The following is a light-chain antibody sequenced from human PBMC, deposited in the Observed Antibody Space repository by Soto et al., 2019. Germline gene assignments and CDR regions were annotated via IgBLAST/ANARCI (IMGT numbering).Light chain of an antibody. Sequence: DIQMTQSPSSLSASVGDRVTITCRASQSITSYLNWYQQKPGEAPNLLIFGASTLQSGVPSRFSGSGSGTDFTLTISSLQPEDFATYYCQQSYSTLWTFGQGTKVEIK. CDR1: QSITSY. CDR2: GAS. V-gene: IGKV1-39*01. CDR3: QQSYSTLWT. J-gene: IGKJ1*01.